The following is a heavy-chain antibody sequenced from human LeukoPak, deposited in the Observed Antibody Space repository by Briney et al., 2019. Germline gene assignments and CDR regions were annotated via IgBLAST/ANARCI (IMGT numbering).Heavy chain of an antibody. Sequence: PGGSLRLSCAAPGFPFSSYAMHWVRQAPGKGLEWVAVISNDGSNKYYADAVKGRFTISRDNSKNTLYLQMNSLRAEDTAVYYCARDADVSWGLDYWGQGTLVTVSS. J-gene: IGHJ4*02. D-gene: IGHD6-13*01. CDR3: ARDADVSWGLDY. CDR1: GFPFSSYA. CDR2: ISNDGSNK. V-gene: IGHV3-30*04.